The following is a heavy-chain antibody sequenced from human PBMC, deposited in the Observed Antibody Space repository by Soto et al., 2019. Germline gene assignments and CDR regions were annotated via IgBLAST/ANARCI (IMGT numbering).Heavy chain of an antibody. V-gene: IGHV5-51*01. Sequence: GESLKISCKGSGYSFTSYWIGWVRQMPGKGLEWMGIIYPGDSDTRYSPSFQGQVTISADKSISTAYLQWSSLKASYTAMYYCGRIPYYYYYGMDVWGQGTTVTVSS. J-gene: IGHJ6*02. CDR1: GYSFTSYW. CDR2: IYPGDSDT. CDR3: GRIPYYYYYGMDV.